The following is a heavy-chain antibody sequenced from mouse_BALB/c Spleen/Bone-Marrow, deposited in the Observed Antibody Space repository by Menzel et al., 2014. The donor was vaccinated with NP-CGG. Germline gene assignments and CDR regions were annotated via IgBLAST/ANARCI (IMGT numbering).Heavy chain of an antibody. D-gene: IGHD1-1*01. CDR1: GYTFSSYW. J-gene: IGHJ2*01. CDR3: ARSRGGFYFDY. V-gene: IGHV1-9*01. CDR2: ILPGSGST. Sequence: QVQLQQSGAELMKPGASVKISCKATGYTFSSYWIEWVKQRPGHGLEWIGEILPGSGSTNYNEKFKGKATFTADTSSNTACMQLSSLTSEDSAVYYCARSRGGFYFDYWAQGTTLTVSS.